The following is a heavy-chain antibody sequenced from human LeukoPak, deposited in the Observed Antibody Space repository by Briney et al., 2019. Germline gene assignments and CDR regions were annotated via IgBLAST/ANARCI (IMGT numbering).Heavy chain of an antibody. V-gene: IGHV3-21*01. CDR1: GFTFSSYS. D-gene: IGHD3-22*01. CDR2: ISSSSGYI. Sequence: GGSLRLSCAASGFTFSSYSMNWVRQAPGKGLEWVSSISSSSGYIYYADSVKGRLTISRDNAKNSLYLQMNSLRAEDTAVYYCARDAPHYYDSSGHVNDAFDIWGQGTMVTVSS. J-gene: IGHJ3*02. CDR3: ARDAPHYYDSSGHVNDAFDI.